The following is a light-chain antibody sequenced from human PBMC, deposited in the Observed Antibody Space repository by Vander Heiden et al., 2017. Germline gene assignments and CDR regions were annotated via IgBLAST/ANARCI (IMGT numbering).Light chain of an antibody. CDR2: AAS. V-gene: IGKV1-17*01. J-gene: IGKJ4*01. CDR3: RQHNSYPLT. Sequence: IQMTQSPPSLSASVGDRVTLTCRASLGIGNDLDWYQQRPGKAPKRLIYAASSLQSGVPSRFSGSGSGTEFTLTIGSLQPGDFATYYCRQHNSYPLTFGGGTKVEI. CDR1: LGIGND.